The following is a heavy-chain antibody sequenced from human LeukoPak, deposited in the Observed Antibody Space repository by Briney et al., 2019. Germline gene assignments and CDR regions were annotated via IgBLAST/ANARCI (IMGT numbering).Heavy chain of an antibody. D-gene: IGHD1-26*01. CDR3: ARDGVLGGTAFDF. CDR2: IKQDGNEK. CDR1: GFTFSNAW. Sequence: PGGSLRLSCAASGFTFSNAWVSWVRQAPGKGLEWVAMIKQDGNEKYYVDSVKGRFTVSRDNAKNSLYLQMNGLRVEDTAVYYCARDGVLGGTAFDFWGQGTLVTVST. V-gene: IGHV3-7*01. J-gene: IGHJ4*02.